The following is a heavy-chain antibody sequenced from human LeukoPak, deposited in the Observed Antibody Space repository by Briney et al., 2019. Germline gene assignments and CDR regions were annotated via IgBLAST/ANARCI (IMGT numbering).Heavy chain of an antibody. D-gene: IGHD3-9*01. J-gene: IGHJ4*02. V-gene: IGHV3-15*01. CDR2: IKSKTDGGTT. CDR1: GFTFSNAW. Sequence: GSLRLSCAASGFTFSNAWMSWVRQAPGKGLEWVGRIKSKTDGGTTDYAAPVKGRFTISRDDSKNTLYLQMNSLKTEDTAVYYCTTEMYYDILTGYLTPPLRWGQGTLVTVSS. CDR3: TTEMYYDILTGYLTPPLR.